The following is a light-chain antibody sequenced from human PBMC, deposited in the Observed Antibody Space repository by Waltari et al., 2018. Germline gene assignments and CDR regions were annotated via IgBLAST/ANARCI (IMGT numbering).Light chain of an antibody. CDR1: PSVSSN. CDR3: QQYNDWPPWT. CDR2: SAF. V-gene: IGKV3-15*01. Sequence: EIVMTQSPATLSVSPGDTATLSCRASPSVSSNLAWYQQKPGQAPRLLIYSAFTRATGIPARFSGSVSGTEFTLTITSMQSEDFAVYYCQQYNDWPPWTFGQGTRVEMK. J-gene: IGKJ1*01.